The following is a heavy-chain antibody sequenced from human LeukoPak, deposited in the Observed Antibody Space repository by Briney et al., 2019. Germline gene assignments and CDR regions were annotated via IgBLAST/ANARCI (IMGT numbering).Heavy chain of an antibody. D-gene: IGHD3-10*01. Sequence: GGSLRLSCAASGFTFSSYGMHWVRQAPGKGLEWVAFIRYDGSNKYYADSVKGRFTISRDNSKNTLYLQMNSLRAEDTAVYYCAKDPMPLLWFGEALDSWGQGTLVTVSS. CDR2: IRYDGSNK. CDR3: AKDPMPLLWFGEALDS. CDR1: GFTFSSYG. V-gene: IGHV3-30*02. J-gene: IGHJ4*02.